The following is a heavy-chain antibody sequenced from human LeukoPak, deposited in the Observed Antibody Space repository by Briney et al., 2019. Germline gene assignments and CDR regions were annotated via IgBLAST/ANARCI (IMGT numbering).Heavy chain of an antibody. D-gene: IGHD2-8*01. Sequence: GGSLRLSCAASGFTFSDFYMTWIRQAPGKGLEWVSYISNRGSTIHYADSVRGRFTISRDNAKKSLYLQMNSLRAEDTAVYYCARDLGYCTNGVCHTRFDYWGQGTLVAVSS. CDR3: ARDLGYCTNGVCHTRFDY. V-gene: IGHV3-11*01. CDR1: GFTFSDFY. J-gene: IGHJ4*02. CDR2: ISNRGSTI.